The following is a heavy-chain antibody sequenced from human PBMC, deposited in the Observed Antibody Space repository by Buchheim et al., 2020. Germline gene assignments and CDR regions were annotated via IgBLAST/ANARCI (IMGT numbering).Heavy chain of an antibody. J-gene: IGHJ4*02. V-gene: IGHV4-59*01. CDR3: GRLLAAGTFVVEH. CDR2: VYYTGSP. D-gene: IGHD2-21*01. Sequence: QVQLRESGPGLVKPSETLSLTCTVSGDSINNYYWSWIRQSPGKGLEWIGYVYYTGSPIYNPSLKSRVNILVDRSRNPLSLRLASVTAADTAVYYCGRLLAAGTFVVEHWGQGTL. CDR1: GDSINNYY.